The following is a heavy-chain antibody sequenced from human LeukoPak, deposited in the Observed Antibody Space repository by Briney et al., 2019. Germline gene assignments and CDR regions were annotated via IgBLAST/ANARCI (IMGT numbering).Heavy chain of an antibody. CDR3: ARGRGSGHKENWFDP. Sequence: ASVKVSCKDSGYTFTTYDINWVRQATGQGLEWMGWMNPNSGNTGYAQKFQGRVTMTRNTSISTAHMELSSLRSEDTAVYYCARGRGSGHKENWFDPWGQGTLVTVSS. CDR2: MNPNSGNT. V-gene: IGHV1-8*01. J-gene: IGHJ5*02. D-gene: IGHD6-19*01. CDR1: GYTFTTYD.